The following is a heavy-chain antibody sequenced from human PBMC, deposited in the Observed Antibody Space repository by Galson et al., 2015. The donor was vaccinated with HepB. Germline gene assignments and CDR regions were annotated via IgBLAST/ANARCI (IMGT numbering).Heavy chain of an antibody. CDR3: ARDLGYCSSTSCSWFDY. CDR2: TYYRSKWYN. D-gene: IGHD2-2*01. V-gene: IGHV6-1*01. CDR1: GDSVSSNSAA. J-gene: IGHJ4*02. Sequence: CAISGDSVSSNSAAWNRIRQSPSRGLEWLGRTYYRSKWYNDYAVSVKSRITINPDTSKNQFSLQLNSVTPEDTAVYYCARDLGYCSSTSCSWFDYWGQGTLVTVSS.